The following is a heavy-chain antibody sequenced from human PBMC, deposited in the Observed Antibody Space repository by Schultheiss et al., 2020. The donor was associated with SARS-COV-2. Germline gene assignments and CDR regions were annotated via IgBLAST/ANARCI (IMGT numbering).Heavy chain of an antibody. D-gene: IGHD6-13*01. J-gene: IGHJ4*02. CDR2: IDWDDDK. V-gene: IGHV2-70*01. CDR1: GYSISSGGYY. CDR3: ARIRYSSSCCFDY. Sequence: TLSLTCAVSGYSISSGGYYWSWIRQHPGKALEWLALIDWDDDKYYSTSLKTRLTISKDTSKNQVVLTMTNMDPVDTATYYCARIRYSSSCCFDYWGQGTLVTVSS.